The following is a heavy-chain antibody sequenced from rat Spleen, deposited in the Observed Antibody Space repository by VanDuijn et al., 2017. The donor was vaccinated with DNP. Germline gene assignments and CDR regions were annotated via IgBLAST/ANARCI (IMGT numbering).Heavy chain of an antibody. J-gene: IGHJ4*01. CDR2: IRANGVT. CDR3: ARSGNYGNYYTMDA. CDR1: GFSLTGYN. D-gene: IGHD1-11*01. Sequence: QVQLKESGPGLVQPSQTLSLTCTVAGFSLTGYNVHWVRQPPGKGLEWMGRIRANGVTDYNSALKSRLSINRDTSKSQVLLKMNSLQTEDTAMYFCARSGNYGNYYTMDAWGQGTSVTVSS. V-gene: IGHV2-1*01.